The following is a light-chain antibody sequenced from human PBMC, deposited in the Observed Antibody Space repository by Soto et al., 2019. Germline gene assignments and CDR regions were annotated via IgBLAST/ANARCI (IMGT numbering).Light chain of an antibody. CDR1: QSLQHADGQTH. Sequence: DIVMTQAPLSLSVTPGQPASISCKSSQSLQHADGQTHLYWYLQRPGQPRNLLIYDLSNRLSGVPDRFSGSGSGTDFTLKISRLEAEDVGIYYCMQSMQFPLTFGGGTKVEI. CDR2: DLS. CDR3: MQSMQFPLT. J-gene: IGKJ4*02. V-gene: IGKV2D-29*01.